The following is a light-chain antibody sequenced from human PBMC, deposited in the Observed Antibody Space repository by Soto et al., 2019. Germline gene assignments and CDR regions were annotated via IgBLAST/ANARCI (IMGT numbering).Light chain of an antibody. CDR2: AAS. CDR3: QQANTFPLT. J-gene: IGKJ4*01. V-gene: IGKV1-12*01. CDR1: QRVSTW. Sequence: IQMTQSPSFVSASVGDGVTITCRASQRVSTWLAWYQQRPGKAPKLLIYAASTSQSGVPSRFRGSGSGTDFTLTISSLQPDDFATYYCQQANTFPLTFGGGTK.